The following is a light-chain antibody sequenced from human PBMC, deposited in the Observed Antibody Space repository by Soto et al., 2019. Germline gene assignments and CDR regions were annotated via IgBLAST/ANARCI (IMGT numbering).Light chain of an antibody. CDR1: QGISNY. CDR3: QKYNTSPWT. Sequence: DIQMTQSPSSLSASVGDRVTITCRASQGISNYLAWYQQNPGKVPKLLIYAASTLQSGVPSRFSGSGSGTDFTLTISRLQPEDVATYYCQKYNTSPWTFGQGTKVEIK. CDR2: AAS. V-gene: IGKV1-27*01. J-gene: IGKJ1*01.